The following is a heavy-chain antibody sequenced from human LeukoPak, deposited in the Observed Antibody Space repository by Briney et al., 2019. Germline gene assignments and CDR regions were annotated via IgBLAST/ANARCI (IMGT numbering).Heavy chain of an antibody. CDR3: AKIDRQYCSRSSCYALDY. V-gene: IGHV5-51*01. J-gene: IGHJ4*02. Sequence: GGSLKISCKGSGYSFTSYWIGWVRQMPGKGLEWMGIIYPGDSDTRYSPSFQGQVHISVDKSISTAYLQWSSLKASDTAIYYCAKIDRQYCSRSSCYALDYWGQGTQVTVSS. CDR2: IYPGDSDT. D-gene: IGHD2-2*01. CDR1: GYSFTSYW.